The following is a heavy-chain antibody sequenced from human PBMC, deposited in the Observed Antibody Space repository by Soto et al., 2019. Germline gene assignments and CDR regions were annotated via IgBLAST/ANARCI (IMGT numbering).Heavy chain of an antibody. CDR1: GYTLSSYG. CDR2: ISQNNGQT. J-gene: IGHJ4*02. V-gene: IGHV1-18*01. D-gene: IGHD2-8*01. CDR3: ASEINGVGDY. Sequence: QVELVQSGGEVKKPGASVKVSCKASGYTLSSYGINGVRKAPGQGLEGLGWISQNNGQTNYAQKFEDRVTLTTDTTTTIAYMELRSLRSDDTAVYYCASEINGVGDYWGQGTLVTVSS.